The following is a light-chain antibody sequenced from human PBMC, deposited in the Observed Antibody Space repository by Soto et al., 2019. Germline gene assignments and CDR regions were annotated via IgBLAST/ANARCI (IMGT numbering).Light chain of an antibody. Sequence: QSVLTQPPSASGSPGQSVTISCTGTSSDVGGYNYVSWYQQHPGKAPKLMIYEVSKRPSGVPDRFSGPKSGNTASLTVSGLQAEDEADNYCSSYAGSNNSLYVFGTGTKVTVL. CDR2: EVS. V-gene: IGLV2-8*01. CDR1: SSDVGGYNY. CDR3: SSYAGSNNSLYV. J-gene: IGLJ1*01.